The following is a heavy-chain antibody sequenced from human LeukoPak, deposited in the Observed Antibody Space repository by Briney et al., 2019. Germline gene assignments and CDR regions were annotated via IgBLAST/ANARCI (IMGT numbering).Heavy chain of an antibody. J-gene: IGHJ4*01. CDR3: ARAPTTVVALPYYFDF. V-gene: IGHV4-34*01. CDR1: GVSFSGHH. CDR2: VNHRGIT. D-gene: IGHD4-23*01. Sequence: PSETLSLTCAVYGVSFSGHHWNWIRQSAGKGLEWIGEVNHRGITNYNPSLKSRVTISVDTSKNQFFLKLNSVTAADTAVYYCARAPTTVVALPYYFDFWGHGTLVTVSS.